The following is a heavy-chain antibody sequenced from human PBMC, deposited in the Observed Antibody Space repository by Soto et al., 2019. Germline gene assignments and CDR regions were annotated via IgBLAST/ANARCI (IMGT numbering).Heavy chain of an antibody. CDR3: ARDLPGYCSITSHPNCFVP. CDR1: GYTFTSYV. J-gene: IGHJ5*02. V-gene: IGHV1-18*01. D-gene: IGHD2-2*01. Sequence: GASVKVSCKDSGYTFTSYVIRWVRQAPGQGLEWMGWISAYNGNTNYAQKLQGRVTMTTDTSTSTAYMELRSLRSDDTAVYYCARDLPGYCSITSHPNCFVPWGQGTLGTGSS. CDR2: ISAYNGNT.